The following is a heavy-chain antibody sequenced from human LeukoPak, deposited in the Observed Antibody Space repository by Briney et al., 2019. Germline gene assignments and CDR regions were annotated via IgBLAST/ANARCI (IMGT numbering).Heavy chain of an antibody. Sequence: GGSLRLSCAASGFTVSSNYMSWVRQAPGKGLEWVSVIYSGGSTYYADSVKGRFTIFRDNSKNTLYLQMNSRRAEDTAVYYCARVTMVRGGVNWFDPWGQGTLVTVSS. CDR3: ARVTMVRGGVNWFDP. J-gene: IGHJ5*02. V-gene: IGHV3-53*01. CDR1: GFTVSSNY. D-gene: IGHD3-10*01. CDR2: IYSGGST.